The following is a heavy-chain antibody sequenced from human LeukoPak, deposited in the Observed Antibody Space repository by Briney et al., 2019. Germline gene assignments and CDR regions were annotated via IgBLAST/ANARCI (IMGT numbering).Heavy chain of an antibody. D-gene: IGHD1-1*01. Sequence: SETLSLTRAVYGGSFSGYYWSWIRQPPGKGLEWIGEINHSGSTNYNPSLRSRVTISVDTSKNQFSLKLSSVTAADTAVYYCARGMVLYWTFIYMDVWGKGTTVTVSS. J-gene: IGHJ6*03. V-gene: IGHV4-34*01. CDR1: GGSFSGYY. CDR2: INHSGST. CDR3: ARGMVLYWTFIYMDV.